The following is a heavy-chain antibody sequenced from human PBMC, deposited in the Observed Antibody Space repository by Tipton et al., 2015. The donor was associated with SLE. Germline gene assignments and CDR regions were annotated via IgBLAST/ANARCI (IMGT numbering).Heavy chain of an antibody. CDR3: ARHGYDSGFDF. V-gene: IGHV3-73*01. CDR1: GFTFSGSA. Sequence: GSLRLSCVASGFTFSGSAIHWVRQASGKGLEWVGRVRSKANGHATGYAASVRGRFIISRDDSKNTAFLQMNSLKTEDTAVYYCARHGYDSGFDFWGQGTPVTVSS. CDR2: VRSKANGHAT. D-gene: IGHD3-22*01. J-gene: IGHJ4*02.